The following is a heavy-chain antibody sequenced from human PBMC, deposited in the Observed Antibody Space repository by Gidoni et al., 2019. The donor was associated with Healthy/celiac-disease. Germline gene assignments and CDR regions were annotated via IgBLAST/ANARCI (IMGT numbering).Heavy chain of an antibody. J-gene: IGHJ6*02. V-gene: IGHV1-69*01. CDR2: IIPIFGTA. CDR3: ARRQDDYGGNQVWGGMDV. Sequence: QVQLVQSGAEVKKPGSSVKVSCKASGGTFSSYAISWVRQAPGQGLEWMGGIIPIFGTANYAQKFQGRVTITADESTSTAYMELSSLRSEDTAVYYCARRQDDYGGNQVWGGMDVWGQGTTVTVSS. CDR1: GGTFSSYA. D-gene: IGHD4-17*01.